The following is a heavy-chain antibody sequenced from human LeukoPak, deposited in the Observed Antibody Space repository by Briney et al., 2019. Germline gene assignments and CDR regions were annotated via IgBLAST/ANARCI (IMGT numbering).Heavy chain of an antibody. J-gene: IGHJ2*01. CDR3: ARDLRMAGLYWYFDL. CDR2: ISSSSSYI. V-gene: IGHV3-11*06. D-gene: IGHD6-19*01. CDR1: GFTFSDYY. Sequence: PGGSLRLSCAASGFTFSDYYMSWIRQAPGKGLEWVSSISSSSSYIYYADSVKGRFTISRDNAKNSLYLQMNSLRAEDTAVYYCARDLRMAGLYWYFDLWGRGTLVTVSS.